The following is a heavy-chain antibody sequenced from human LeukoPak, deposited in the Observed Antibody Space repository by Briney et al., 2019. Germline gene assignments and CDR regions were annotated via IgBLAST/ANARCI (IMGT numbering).Heavy chain of an antibody. CDR3: ARSISYAVNY. CDR2: IKQDGSEK. D-gene: IGHD2-8*01. V-gene: IGHV3-7*01. J-gene: IGHJ4*02. Sequence: GGSLRLSCAASGLTFSSYWMSWVRQAPGKGLEWVANIKQDGSEKYYVDSVKGRFTISRDNAKNSLYLQMNSLRAEDTAVYYCARSISYAVNYWGQGTLVTVSS. CDR1: GLTFSSYW.